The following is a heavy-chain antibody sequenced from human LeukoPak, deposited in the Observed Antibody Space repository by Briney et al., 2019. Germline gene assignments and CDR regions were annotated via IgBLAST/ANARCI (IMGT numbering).Heavy chain of an antibody. D-gene: IGHD6-19*01. V-gene: IGHV1-2*02. J-gene: IGHJ4*02. CDR3: ARVAAMAGIGWGDFDY. CDR2: INPNTGDT. Sequence: ASVKVSCKASGYTFTGYYIHWVRQAPGQGLEWMGWINPNTGDTNYAQKFQGRVTMTRDTSISAAYMDLSRLTSDVTAVYFCARVAAMAGIGWGDFDYWGQGTLVTVSS. CDR1: GYTFTGYY.